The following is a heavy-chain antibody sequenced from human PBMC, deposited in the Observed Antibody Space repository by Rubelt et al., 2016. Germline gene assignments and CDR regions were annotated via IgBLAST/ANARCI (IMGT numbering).Heavy chain of an antibody. CDR3: ARGLARAAAAPRRLWFDP. V-gene: IGHV4-34*01. CDR2: INHRGST. Sequence: QVQLQQWGAGLLKPSETLSLTCAVYGGSFSGYYWSWIRQPPGKGLAWIGEINHRGSTNYNPSLKSRVTISVDTSKNQFSLKLSSVTAAETAVYYWARGLARAAAAPRRLWFDPWGQGTLVTVSS. CDR1: GGSFSGYY. D-gene: IGHD6-13*01. J-gene: IGHJ5*02.